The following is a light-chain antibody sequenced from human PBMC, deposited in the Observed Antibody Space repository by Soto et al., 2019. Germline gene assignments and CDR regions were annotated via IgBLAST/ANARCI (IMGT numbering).Light chain of an antibody. CDR2: RNN. CDR1: SSNIGSNY. CDR3: AAWDDGLSGWV. J-gene: IGLJ3*02. V-gene: IGLV1-47*01. Sequence: QSVLTQPPSASGTPGQRVTISCSGSSSNIGSNYVYWYQQLPGTAPKLLIYRNNQRPSGVPDRFSGCKSGTSASLAISGLRSEDEADYYCAAWDDGLSGWVFGGGTKLTVL.